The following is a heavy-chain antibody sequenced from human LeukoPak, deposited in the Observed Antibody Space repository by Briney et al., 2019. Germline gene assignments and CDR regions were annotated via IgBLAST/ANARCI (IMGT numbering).Heavy chain of an antibody. Sequence: SETLSLTCAVYGGSFSGYYWSWIRQPPGKGLEWIGEINHSGSTNYNPSLKSRVTISVDTSKNQFSLKLSSMTAADTAVYYCARRPITMVRGVIIILDYWGQGTLVTVSS. J-gene: IGHJ4*02. D-gene: IGHD3-10*01. CDR1: GGSFSGYY. CDR3: ARRPITMVRGVIIILDY. V-gene: IGHV4-34*01. CDR2: INHSGST.